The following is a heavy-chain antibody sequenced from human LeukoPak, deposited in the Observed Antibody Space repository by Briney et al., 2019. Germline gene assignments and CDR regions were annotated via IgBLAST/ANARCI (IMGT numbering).Heavy chain of an antibody. CDR1: GYTFTGYY. CDR2: INPNSGGT. V-gene: IGHV1-2*02. Sequence: ASVKVSCKASGYTFTGYYMHWVRQAPGQGLEWMGWINPNSGGTNYAQKFQGRVTMTRDTSISTAYMELSRLRSDDTAVYYCARDRSWGGYYDSRGLHINYWGQGTLVTVSS. D-gene: IGHD3-22*01. J-gene: IGHJ4*02. CDR3: ARDRSWGGYYDSRGLHINY.